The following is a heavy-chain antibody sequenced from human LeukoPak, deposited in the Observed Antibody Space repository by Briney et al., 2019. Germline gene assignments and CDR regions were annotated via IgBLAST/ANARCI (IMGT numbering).Heavy chain of an antibody. CDR3: ATDSLYSSGWFAY. D-gene: IGHD6-19*01. CDR1: GFTVSSNY. CDR2: IYSGGST. Sequence: GGSLRLSCAASGFTVSSNYMSWVRQAPGKGLERVSVIYSGGSTYYADSVKGRFTISRDNSKNTLYLQMNSLRAEDTAVYYCATDSLYSSGWFAYWGQGTLVTVSS. J-gene: IGHJ4*02. V-gene: IGHV3-53*01.